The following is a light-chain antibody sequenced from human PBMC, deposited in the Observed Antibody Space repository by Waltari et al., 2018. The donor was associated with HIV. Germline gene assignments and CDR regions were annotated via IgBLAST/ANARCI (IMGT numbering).Light chain of an antibody. CDR2: NVS. J-gene: IGLJ1*01. V-gene: IGLV2-14*01. CDR3: SSYTSSSTLLYV. CDR1: SSDVGGYNC. Sequence: QSALTQPASVSGSPGQSITIPCTGTSSDVGGYNCFTWYQQHPGKAPKPMIYNVSNRPSGVSNRFSGSKSGNTASLTISGLQAEDEADYYCSSYTSSSTLLYVFGTGTKVTVL.